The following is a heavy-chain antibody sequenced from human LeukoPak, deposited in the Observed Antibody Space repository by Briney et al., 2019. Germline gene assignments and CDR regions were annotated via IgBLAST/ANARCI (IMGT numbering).Heavy chain of an antibody. CDR2: ISYSNSYT. CDR3: ARGTAAYYYFDY. Sequence: PGGSLRLSCTASGFTFGDYAMSWVRQAPGKGLEWVSSISYSNSYTYYADSVKGRFTISRDNAKNSLYLQMNSLRAEDAAVYYCARGTAAYYYFDYWGQGTLVTVSS. D-gene: IGHD3-16*01. V-gene: IGHV3-21*01. CDR1: GFTFGDYA. J-gene: IGHJ4*02.